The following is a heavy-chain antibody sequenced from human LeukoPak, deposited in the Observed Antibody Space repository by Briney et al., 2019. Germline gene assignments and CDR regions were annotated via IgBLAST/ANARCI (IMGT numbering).Heavy chain of an antibody. CDR1: GFTFSSYG. CDR3: AKEGMSIAADAYYFDY. J-gene: IGHJ4*02. D-gene: IGHD6-13*01. V-gene: IGHV3-30*02. CDR2: IRYDGSNK. Sequence: PGGSLRLSCAASGFTFSSYGMHWVRQAPGKGLEWVAFIRYDGSNKYYADSVKGRFTISRDNSKNTLYLQMNSLRAEDTAVYYSAKEGMSIAADAYYFDYWGQGTLVTVSS.